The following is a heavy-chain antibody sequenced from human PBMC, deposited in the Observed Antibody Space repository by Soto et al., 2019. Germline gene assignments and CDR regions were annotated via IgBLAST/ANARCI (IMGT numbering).Heavy chain of an antibody. D-gene: IGHD2-21*02. J-gene: IGHJ4*02. CDR2: ISGSGDST. CDR1: GFTFNHYA. V-gene: IGHV3-23*01. CDR3: AKENIVVVTSGDFDN. Sequence: PGGSLRLSCTASGFTFNHYAMSWVRQAPGKGLEWVSAISGSGDSTYYADSVKGRFTISRDNSKNTLYLQMSSLRAEDTALYYCAKENIVVVTSGDFDNRGQGTLFTVSS.